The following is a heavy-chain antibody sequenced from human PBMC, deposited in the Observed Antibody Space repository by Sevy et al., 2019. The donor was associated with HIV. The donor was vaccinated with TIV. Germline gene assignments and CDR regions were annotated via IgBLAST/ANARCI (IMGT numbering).Heavy chain of an antibody. CDR3: ARAGGLVDQRFDF. CDR2: MNPNSGNI. J-gene: IGHJ4*02. D-gene: IGHD1-26*01. V-gene: IGHV1-8*01. CDR1: GYTFSSYD. Sequence: ASVKVSCKASGYTFSSYDINWVRQATGQGLEWMGWMNPNSGNIDYAQKFQGRVTMTRDTSISTVYMELSSLRSEDTAVYYCARAGGLVDQRFDFWGQGTLVTVSS.